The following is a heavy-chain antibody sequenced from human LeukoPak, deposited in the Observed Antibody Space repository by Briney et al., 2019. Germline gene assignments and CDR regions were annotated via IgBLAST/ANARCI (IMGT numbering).Heavy chain of an antibody. D-gene: IGHD2-2*01. CDR2: MNPKSGNT. CDR3: ARGGDTCSDTGCFKNWFDP. CDR1: GYTFSSHD. J-gene: IGHJ5*02. V-gene: IGHV1-8*01. Sequence: ASVKVSCRASGYTFSSHDINWVRQAPGQGLEWMGWMNPKSGNTGSAQRFQGRVTMTRDTSTGTAYMELTSLTSEDTATYYCARGGDTCSDTGCFKNWFDPWGQGTLVTVSS.